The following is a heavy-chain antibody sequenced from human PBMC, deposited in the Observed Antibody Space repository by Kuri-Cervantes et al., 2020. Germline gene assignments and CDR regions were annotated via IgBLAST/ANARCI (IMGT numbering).Heavy chain of an antibody. D-gene: IGHD6-25*01. CDR1: GGTFSSYP. J-gene: IGHJ3*02. CDR3: TRSGQGPSGAFDI. V-gene: IGHV1-2*04. CDR2: INPNSGGT. Sequence: ASVKVSCKASGGTFSSYPISWVRQAPGQGLEWMGWINPNSGGTNYAQKFQGWVTMTRDTSISTAYMELSSLRSEDTAVYYCTRSGQGPSGAFDIWGQGTMVTVSS.